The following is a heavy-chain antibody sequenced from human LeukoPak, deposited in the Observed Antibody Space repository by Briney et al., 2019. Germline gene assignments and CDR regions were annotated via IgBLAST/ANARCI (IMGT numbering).Heavy chain of an antibody. V-gene: IGHV3-23*01. J-gene: IGHJ4*02. CDR2: ISGGGDAT. D-gene: IGHD5-12*01. CDR3: AQRAVAGGHFVY. CDR1: GFTFSSNS. Sequence: GGSLRLSCAASGFTFSSNSMSWVRQAPGKGLEWVSAISGGGDATSYAGAVRGRFTISRDNSKSALYLQMNSLRAEGSAIYYCAQRAVAGGHFVYWGQGTLVTVSS.